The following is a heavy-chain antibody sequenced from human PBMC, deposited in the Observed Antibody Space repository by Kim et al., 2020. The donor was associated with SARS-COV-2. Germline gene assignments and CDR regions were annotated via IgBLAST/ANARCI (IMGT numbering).Heavy chain of an antibody. V-gene: IGHV3-53*01. D-gene: IGHD4-17*01. CDR3: ARAYGDYYFDY. J-gene: IGHJ4*02. Sequence: STYHADYVKGRFTISRDNSKNTLYLPMHSLRAEDTAVYYCARAYGDYYFDYWGQGTLVTVSS. CDR2: ST.